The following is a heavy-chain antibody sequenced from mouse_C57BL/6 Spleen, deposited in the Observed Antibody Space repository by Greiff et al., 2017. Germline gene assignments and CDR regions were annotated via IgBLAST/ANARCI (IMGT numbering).Heavy chain of an antibody. CDR1: GYTFTSYW. CDR2: INPSSGYT. D-gene: IGHD1-1*01. Sequence: QVQLKESGAELAKPGASVKLSCKASGYTFTSYWMHWVKQRPGQGLEWIGYINPSSGYTKYNQKFKDKATLPADKSSSTAYMQLSSLTYEDSAVYYGARRESFITTERSYYDDWGQGTTLTFSS. V-gene: IGHV1-7*01. J-gene: IGHJ2*01. CDR3: ARRESFITTERSYYDD.